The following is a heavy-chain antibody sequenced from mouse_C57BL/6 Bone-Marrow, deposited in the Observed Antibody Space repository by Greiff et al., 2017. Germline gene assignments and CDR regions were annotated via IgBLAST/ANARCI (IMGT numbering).Heavy chain of an antibody. D-gene: IGHD2-1*01. CDR2: INPNNGGT. V-gene: IGHV1-18*01. CDR1: GYTFTDYN. CDR3: ARWGNFGYYYAMDY. J-gene: IGHJ4*01. Sequence: VQLQQSGPELVKPGASVKIPCKASGYTFTDYNMDWVKQSHGKSLEWIGDINPNNGGTIYNQKFKGKATLTVDKSSSTAYMELRSLTSEDTAVYYCARWGNFGYYYAMDYWGQGTSVTVSS.